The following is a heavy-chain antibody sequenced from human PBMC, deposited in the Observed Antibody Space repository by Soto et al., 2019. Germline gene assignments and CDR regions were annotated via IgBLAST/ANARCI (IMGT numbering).Heavy chain of an antibody. Sequence: EVQLVESGGGLVQPGGSLRLSCAASGFTLTNYWMHWVRHAPGKGLVWWLRINSNGPSITYADSVTGRFTSSRANATNTLYLQVNRLITEDTAVYYCVRCGAARAYYYYGMDVWGQGTTVTVSS. J-gene: IGHJ6*02. CDR3: VRCGAARAYYYYGMDV. CDR2: INSNGPSI. V-gene: IGHV3-74*01. CDR1: GFTLTNYW. D-gene: IGHD6-6*01.